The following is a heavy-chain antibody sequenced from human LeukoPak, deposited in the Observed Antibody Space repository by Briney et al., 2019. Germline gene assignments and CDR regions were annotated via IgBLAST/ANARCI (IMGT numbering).Heavy chain of an antibody. J-gene: IGHJ4*02. CDR3: ARVGRGYSYGYFDY. CDR2: INTHSGGT. D-gene: IGHD5-18*01. V-gene: IGHV1-2*02. Sequence: ASVKVSCKASGYTFTGYYMHWVRQAPGQGLEWMGWINTHSGGTNYAQKFQGRVTMTRDTSISTAYMELSRLRSDDTAVYYCARVGRGYSYGYFDYWGQGMLVTVSS. CDR1: GYTFTGYY.